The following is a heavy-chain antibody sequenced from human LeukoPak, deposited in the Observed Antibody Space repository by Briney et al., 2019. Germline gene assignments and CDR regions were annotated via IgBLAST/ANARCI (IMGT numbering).Heavy chain of an antibody. CDR1: GGTFISYA. V-gene: IGHV1-69*13. D-gene: IGHD1-26*01. CDR3: ARDDEVGPFDY. J-gene: IGHJ4*02. Sequence: ASVKVSCKASGGTFISYAISWVRQAPGQGLEWMGGIIPIFGTANYAQKFQGRVTITADESTSTAYMELSSLRSEDTAVYYCARDDEVGPFDYWGQGTLVTVSS. CDR2: IIPIFGTA.